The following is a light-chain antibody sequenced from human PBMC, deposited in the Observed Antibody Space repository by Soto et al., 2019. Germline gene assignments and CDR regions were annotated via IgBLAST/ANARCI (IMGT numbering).Light chain of an antibody. Sequence: QFVLAQPASVSGAPRPSITNSCPGTNSVVGGYNFVSWYQQHPGKVPKLMIYDVSNRPSGVSNRFSGSKSGNTASLTISGLQAEDEADYYCSSYTSSSTYVFGTGTKVTVL. CDR2: DVS. CDR1: NSVVGGYNF. CDR3: SSYTSSSTYV. V-gene: IGLV2-14*03. J-gene: IGLJ1*01.